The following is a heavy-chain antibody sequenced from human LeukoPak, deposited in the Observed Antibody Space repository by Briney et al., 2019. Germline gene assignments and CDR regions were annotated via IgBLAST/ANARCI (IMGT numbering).Heavy chain of an antibody. CDR1: GYTFNLYG. V-gene: IGHV1-18*01. CDR2: ISAYDVKT. D-gene: IGHD2-21*01. Sequence: ASVKVSCKASGYTFNLYGFNWVRQAPGQGLEWMGWISAYDVKTFFAQKRQGRVTMTTDTCTSTAYTELRSLASDDTAVYYCARTEAHTNFGDFWGRGTVVTVS. J-gene: IGHJ4*02. CDR3: ARTEAHTNFGDF.